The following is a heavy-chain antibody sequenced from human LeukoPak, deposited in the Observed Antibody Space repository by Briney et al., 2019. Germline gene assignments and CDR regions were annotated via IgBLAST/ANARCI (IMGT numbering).Heavy chain of an antibody. V-gene: IGHV3-30*03. Sequence: PGRSLRLSCAASGFTFSSQPMHWVRQTAGKGLEWVALTSFDGKNKFYGDSVIGRSTISRDNTKITLFLQMNSLRAEDMGVYYCVSPMTTTRNFEHWGQGTLVTVSS. CDR3: VSPMTTTRNFEH. CDR2: TSFDGKNK. J-gene: IGHJ4*02. D-gene: IGHD1-1*01. CDR1: GFTFSSQP.